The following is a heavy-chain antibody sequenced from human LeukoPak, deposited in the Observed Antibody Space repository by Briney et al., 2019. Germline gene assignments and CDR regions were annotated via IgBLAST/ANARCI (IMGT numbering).Heavy chain of an antibody. J-gene: IGHJ4*02. CDR3: ARDAGYCSSTSCRDLVKPFDY. V-gene: IGHV3-21*01. CDR2: ISSSSSYI. D-gene: IGHD2-2*01. CDR1: GFTFSSYS. Sequence: GGSLRLSCAASGFTFSSYSMNWVRQAPGKGLEWVSSISSSSSYIYYADSVKGRFTISRDDAKNSLYLQMNSLRAEDTAVYYCARDAGYCSSTSCRDLVKPFDYWGQGTLVTVSS.